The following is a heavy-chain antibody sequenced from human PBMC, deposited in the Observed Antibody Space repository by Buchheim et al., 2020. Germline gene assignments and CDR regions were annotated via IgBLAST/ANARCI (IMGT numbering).Heavy chain of an antibody. D-gene: IGHD3-22*01. CDR3: ARARRNYYDSSGDFDY. J-gene: IGHJ4*02. Sequence: QVQLVQSGAEVKKPGASVKVSCKASGYTFTSYYMHWVRQAPGQGLEWMGIINPSGGSTSYAQKFQGRVTMTRDTSTSTVYMELSRLRSDDTAVYYCARARRNYYDSSGDFDYWGQGTL. CDR1: GYTFTSYY. CDR2: INPSGGST. V-gene: IGHV1-46*01.